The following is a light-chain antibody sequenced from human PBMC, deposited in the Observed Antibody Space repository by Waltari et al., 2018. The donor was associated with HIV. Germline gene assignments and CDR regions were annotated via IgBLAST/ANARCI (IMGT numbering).Light chain of an antibody. CDR3: QQYKRWPYT. Sequence: EIVMTQSPATLSLSPGERGTLACGASQTIPSKLAWYRQKPGQAPRLLIYDISIRATGIPDMFSASGSGTDFSLTISSLHSEDFAVYYCQQYKRWPYTFGHGTRLEIK. V-gene: IGKV3D-15*01. CDR2: DIS. CDR1: QTIPSK. J-gene: IGKJ2*01.